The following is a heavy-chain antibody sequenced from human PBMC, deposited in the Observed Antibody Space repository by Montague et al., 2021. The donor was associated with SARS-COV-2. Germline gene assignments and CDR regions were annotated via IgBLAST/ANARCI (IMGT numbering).Heavy chain of an antibody. Sequence: SLSLSLSASGFPFSSYAMSWVRQAPGKGLEWVSAISGSGGSTYYADSVKGRFTISRDNSKNTLYLQMNSLRAEDTAVYYCAVDIVATIKRTFDYWGQGTLVTVSS. CDR2: ISGSGGST. CDR3: AVDIVATIKRTFDY. J-gene: IGHJ4*02. V-gene: IGHV3-23*01. D-gene: IGHD5-12*01. CDR1: GFPFSSYA.